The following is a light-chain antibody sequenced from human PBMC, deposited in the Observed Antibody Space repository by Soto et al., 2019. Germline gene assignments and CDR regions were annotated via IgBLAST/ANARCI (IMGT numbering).Light chain of an antibody. CDR2: LNSDGSH. CDR1: SGHSSYA. CDR3: QTWGTGVV. Sequence: QLVLTQSPSASASLGASVKLTCTLSSGHSSYAIAWHQQQPEKGPRYLMKLNSDGSHSKGDAIPDRFSGSSSGAERYLTISSLQSEDEADYYCQTWGTGVVFGGGTKVTVL. J-gene: IGLJ2*01. V-gene: IGLV4-69*01.